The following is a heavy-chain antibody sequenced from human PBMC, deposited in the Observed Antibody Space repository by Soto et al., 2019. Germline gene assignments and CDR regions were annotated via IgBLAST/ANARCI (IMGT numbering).Heavy chain of an antibody. J-gene: IGHJ3*02. D-gene: IGHD1-26*01. CDR2: IYYSGST. CDR1: GGSISSYY. Sequence: SETLSLTCTVSGGSISSYYWSWIRQPPGKGLEWIGYIYYSGSTNYNPSLKSRVTISVDTSKNQFSLKLSSVTAADTAVYYCARELYSGSYEGRDAFDIWGQGTMVTVSS. CDR3: ARELYSGSYEGRDAFDI. V-gene: IGHV4-59*01.